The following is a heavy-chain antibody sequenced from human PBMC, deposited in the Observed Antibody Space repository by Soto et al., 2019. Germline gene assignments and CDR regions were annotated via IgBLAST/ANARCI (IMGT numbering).Heavy chain of an antibody. CDR3: AKALGAPYYYDSSGSLPFDP. V-gene: IGHV1-69*13. CDR2: IIPIFGTA. D-gene: IGHD3-22*01. CDR1: GGTFSSYA. J-gene: IGHJ5*02. Sequence: GASVKVSCKASGGTFSSYAISWVRQAPGQGLEWMGGIIPIFGTANYAQKFQGRVTITADESTSTAYMELSSLRSEDTAVYYCAKALGAPYYYDSSGSLPFDPWGQGTLVT.